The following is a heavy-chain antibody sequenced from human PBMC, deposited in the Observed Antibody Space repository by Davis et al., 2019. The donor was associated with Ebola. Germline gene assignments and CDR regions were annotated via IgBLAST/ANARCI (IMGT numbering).Heavy chain of an antibody. CDR1: GYTFRIHA. V-gene: IGHV3-23*01. CDR2: LSGSGGLS. Sequence: GESLKISCAASGYTFRIHAMTWVRQAPGKGLEWVSALSGSGGLSYYADSVKGRFTISRDNSKNTLYLQMNSLRAEDTAVYYCAKDGKIAVAGTYYYYGMDVWGQGTTVTVSS. CDR3: AKDGKIAVAGTYYYYGMDV. J-gene: IGHJ6*02. D-gene: IGHD6-19*01.